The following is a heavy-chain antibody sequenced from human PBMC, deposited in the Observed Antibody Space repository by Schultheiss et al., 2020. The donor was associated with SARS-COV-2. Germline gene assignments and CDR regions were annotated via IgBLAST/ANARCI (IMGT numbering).Heavy chain of an antibody. CDR3: ARGFLMWDAFDI. CDR1: GGSFSGYY. V-gene: IGHV4-34*01. CDR2: INHSGST. Sequence: SETLSLTCAVYGGSFSGYYWSWIRQPPGKGLEWIGEINHSGSTNYNPSLKSRVTISVDTSKNQFSLKLSSVTAADTAVYYCARGFLMWDAFDIWGQGTMVTVSS. J-gene: IGHJ3*02. D-gene: IGHD2-21*01.